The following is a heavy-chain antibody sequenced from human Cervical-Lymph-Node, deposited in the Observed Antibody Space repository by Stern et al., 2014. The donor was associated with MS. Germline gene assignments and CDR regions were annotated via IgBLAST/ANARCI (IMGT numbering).Heavy chain of an antibody. J-gene: IGHJ4*02. CDR3: ARDTSGWYGDF. V-gene: IGHV1-18*04. CDR1: GYTFTSHG. CDR2: ISVYNGHT. Sequence: VQLEESGPEVKKPGASVKVSCRTSGYTFTSHGITWVRQAPGQGLQWMGWISVYNGHTNYAKNFQGRVTMTTDTHTDTVYLELRSLRSDDTAIYYCARDTSGWYGDFWGQGTLVTVS. D-gene: IGHD6-19*01.